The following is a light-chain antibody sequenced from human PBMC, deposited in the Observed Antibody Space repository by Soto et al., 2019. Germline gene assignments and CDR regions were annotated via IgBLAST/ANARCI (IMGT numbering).Light chain of an antibody. CDR3: ASYTTSSTYV. J-gene: IGLJ1*01. CDR1: SSDVGGYSY. Sequence: ALTQPASVSGSPGQSIAISCTGTSSDVGGYSYVSWYQQQPGKAPKLVISDVSNRPSGVSDRFSGSKSGNTAPLTISGLQTEDEADYYCASYTTSSTYVFGTGTKLTVL. V-gene: IGLV2-14*01. CDR2: DVS.